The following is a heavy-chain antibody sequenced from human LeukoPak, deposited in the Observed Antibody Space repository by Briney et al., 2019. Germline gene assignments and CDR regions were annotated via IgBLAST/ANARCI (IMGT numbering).Heavy chain of an antibody. CDR1: GFTFSSYS. Sequence: GGSLRLSCAASGFTFSSYSMNWVRQAPGKGLEWVSRISASGDRTYHADSVKGRFTISRDNSKNMLYLQMNSLRAEDTAIYYCVEIAASAPFDYWGQGTLVIVSS. D-gene: IGHD6-13*01. V-gene: IGHV3-23*01. CDR2: ISASGDRT. CDR3: VEIAASAPFDY. J-gene: IGHJ4*02.